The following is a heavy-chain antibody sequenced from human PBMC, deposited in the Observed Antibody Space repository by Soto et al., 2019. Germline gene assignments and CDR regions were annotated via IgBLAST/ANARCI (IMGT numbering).Heavy chain of an antibody. J-gene: IGHJ4*02. CDR2: IYYSGST. D-gene: IGHD3-22*01. V-gene: IGHV4-39*01. Sequence: SETLSLTCTVSGGSISSRSYYWAWIRRPPGKGLEWIGSIYYSGSTYDNPSLKSRVSTSVEMSKNQFSLKLSSVTAADTAVYYCARLLYDRSGYYYFDYWGQGTLVTVSS. CDR1: GGSISSRSYY. CDR3: ARLLYDRSGYYYFDY.